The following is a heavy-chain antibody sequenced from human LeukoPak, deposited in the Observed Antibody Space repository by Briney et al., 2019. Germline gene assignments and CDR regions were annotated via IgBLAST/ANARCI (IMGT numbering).Heavy chain of an antibody. CDR3: ARDLRPVMEYYFDY. D-gene: IGHD3-16*01. V-gene: IGHV1-2*02. J-gene: IGHJ4*02. CDR2: INPNSGGT. Sequence: GASVKVSCKASGYTFSGYYMHWVRQAPGQGLEWMGWINPNSGGTNYAQKFQGRVTMTRDTSISTAYMELSRLRSDDTAVYYCARDLRPVMEYYFDYWGQGTLVTVSS. CDR1: GYTFSGYY.